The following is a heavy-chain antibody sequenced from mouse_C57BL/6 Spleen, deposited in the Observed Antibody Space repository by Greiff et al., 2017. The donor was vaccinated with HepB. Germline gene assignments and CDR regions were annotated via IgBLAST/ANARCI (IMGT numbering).Heavy chain of an antibody. CDR1: GYTFTSYW. V-gene: IGHV1-64*01. Sequence: QVQLQQPGAELVKPGASVKLSCKASGYTFTSYWMHWVKQRPGQGLEWIGMIHPNSGSTNYNEKLKSKATLTVDKSSSTAYMQLSSLTSEDSAVYYCAREKGVFDYWGQGTTLTVSS. J-gene: IGHJ2*01. CDR3: AREKGVFDY. CDR2: IHPNSGST.